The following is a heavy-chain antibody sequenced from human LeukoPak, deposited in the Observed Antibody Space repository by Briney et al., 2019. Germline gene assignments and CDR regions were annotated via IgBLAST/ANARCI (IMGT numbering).Heavy chain of an antibody. V-gene: IGHV4-59*01. CDR1: GGSISSYY. CDR3: ARSTVKWLLNRVGPVAWFDP. D-gene: IGHD3-22*01. Sequence: PSETLSLTCTVSGGSISSYYWSWIRQPPGKGLEWIGYIYYSGSTNYNPSLKSRVTISVDTSKNQFSLKLSPVTAADTAVYYCARSTVKWLLNRVGPVAWFDPWGQGTLVTVSS. CDR2: IYYSGST. J-gene: IGHJ5*02.